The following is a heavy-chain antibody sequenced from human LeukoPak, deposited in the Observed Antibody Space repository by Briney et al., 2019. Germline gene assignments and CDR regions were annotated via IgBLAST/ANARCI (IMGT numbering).Heavy chain of an antibody. V-gene: IGHV4-30-4*08. J-gene: IGHJ4*02. D-gene: IGHD3-22*01. CDR1: GGSISSSSYY. CDR2: IYYSGST. CDR3: ARGGTYYYDSSGQPNLDY. Sequence: PSETLSLTCTVSGGSISSSSYYWGWIRQPPGKGLEWIGYIYYSGSTYYNPSLKSRVTISVDTSKNQFSLKLSSVTAADTAVYYCARGGTYYYDSSGQPNLDYWGQGTLVTVSS.